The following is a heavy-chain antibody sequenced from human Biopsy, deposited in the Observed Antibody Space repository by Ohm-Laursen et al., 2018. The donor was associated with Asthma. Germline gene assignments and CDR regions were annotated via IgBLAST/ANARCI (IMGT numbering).Heavy chain of an antibody. D-gene: IGHD3-10*01. J-gene: IGHJ6*02. CDR2: ISVYNGNT. CDR1: GYTFNSAG. Sequence: ASVKVSCKPSGYTFNSAGISWVRQAPGQGLEWMGWISVYNGNTKVAQKLQDRVTMITDTSTSTAYMELRSLRSDDTAVYFCARAVDYSHYYGIDVWGQGTTVPVS. CDR3: ARAVDYSHYYGIDV. V-gene: IGHV1-18*01.